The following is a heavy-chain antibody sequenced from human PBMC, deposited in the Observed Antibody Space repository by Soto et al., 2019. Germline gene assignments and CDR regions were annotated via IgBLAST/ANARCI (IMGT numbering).Heavy chain of an antibody. CDR1: GGSISSSSYH. J-gene: IGHJ4*02. V-gene: IGHV4-39*01. CDR3: ARHPGYSNYDY. CDR2: IYYSGST. D-gene: IGHD4-4*01. Sequence: SETLSLTCTVSGGSISSSSYHWGWIRQPPGKGLEWIGSIYYSGSTYYNPSLKSRVTISVDTSKNQFSLKLSSVTAADTAVYYCARHPGYSNYDYWGQGTLVTVSS.